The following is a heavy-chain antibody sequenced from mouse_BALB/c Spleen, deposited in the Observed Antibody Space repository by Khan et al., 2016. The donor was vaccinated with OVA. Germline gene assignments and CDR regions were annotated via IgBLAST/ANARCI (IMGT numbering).Heavy chain of an antibody. V-gene: IGHV5-6*01. CDR1: GFTFSSYG. J-gene: IGHJ4*01. CDR2: ISSGGSYT. D-gene: IGHD2-3*01. CDR3: VRQPGYYEGSGMDY. Sequence: EVELVESGGDLVKPGGSLKLSCAASGFTFSSYGMSWVRQTPDKRLEWVAAISSGGSYTYSPDSLKARFTISRDNAKNTLSLQMSSLKSEDTAIYYCVRQPGYYEGSGMDYWGQGTSVTVSS.